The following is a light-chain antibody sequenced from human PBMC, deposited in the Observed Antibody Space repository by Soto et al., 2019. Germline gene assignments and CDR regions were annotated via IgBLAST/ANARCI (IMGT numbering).Light chain of an antibody. CDR3: QTWGTGAWV. V-gene: IGLV4-69*01. CDR2: LNSDGSH. Sequence: QSVLTQSPSASASLGASVKLTCTLSSGHSSYAIAWYQQQPEKGPRYLMNLNSDGSHSKGDGIPDRFSGSSSGAEHYLTIPSLQSEDEADYYSQTWGTGAWVFGGGTKLTVL. CDR1: SGHSSYA. J-gene: IGLJ3*02.